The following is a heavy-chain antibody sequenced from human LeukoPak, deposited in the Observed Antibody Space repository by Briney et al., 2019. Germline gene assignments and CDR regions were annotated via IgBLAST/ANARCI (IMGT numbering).Heavy chain of an antibody. CDR3: ARGAVRYCSSSSCRMGYYGMDV. V-gene: IGHV3-7*05. J-gene: IGHJ6*02. CDR2: IKQDGSEK. D-gene: IGHD2-2*01. Sequence: GGSLRLSCAASGFTFSNYWVNWVRQAPGKGLEGVANIKQDGSEKYYVDSVKGRFTISRDNAKNSLYLQMNSLRAEDTAVYYCARGAVRYCSSSSCRMGYYGMDVWGQGTTVTVSS. CDR1: GFTFSNYW.